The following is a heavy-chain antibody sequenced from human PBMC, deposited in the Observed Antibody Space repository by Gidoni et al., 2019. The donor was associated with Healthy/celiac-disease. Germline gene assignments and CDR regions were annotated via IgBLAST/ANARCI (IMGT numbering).Heavy chain of an antibody. CDR3: AKVYDSSGYYYEVY. Sequence: EVQLLESGGGLVQPGGSLRLSCAASGFTFSSYAISWVRQAPGKGLEWVSAISGSGGSTYYADSVKGRFTISRDNSKNTLYLQMNSLRAEDTAVYYCAKVYDSSGYYYEVYWGQGTLVTVSS. CDR1: GFTFSSYA. D-gene: IGHD3-22*01. J-gene: IGHJ4*02. CDR2: ISGSGGST. V-gene: IGHV3-23*01.